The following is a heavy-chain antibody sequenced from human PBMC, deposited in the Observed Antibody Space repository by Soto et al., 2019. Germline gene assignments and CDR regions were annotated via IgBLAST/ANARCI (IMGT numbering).Heavy chain of an antibody. V-gene: IGHV4-59*08. J-gene: IGHJ4*02. D-gene: IGHD2-15*01. CDR1: GGSISSYY. Sequence: LTCTVSGGSISSYYWSWIRQPPGKGLEWIGYIYYSGSTNYNPSLKSRVTISVDTSKNQFSLKLSSVTAADTAVYYCARRYCSGGSCPFDYWGQGTLVNVSS. CDR2: IYYSGST. CDR3: ARRYCSGGSCPFDY.